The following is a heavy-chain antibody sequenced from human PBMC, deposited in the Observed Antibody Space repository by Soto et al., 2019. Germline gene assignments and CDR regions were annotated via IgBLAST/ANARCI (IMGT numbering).Heavy chain of an antibody. CDR2: VNSRGLT. Sequence: SETLSLTCSVSGVSMNNSSYYWGWIRQAPGQGLEWIGAVNSRGLTFYRTSLRNRVTMSVDTSKNGVSLKLSAVTAADTSVFYCAGHLIMTPLEARPWKFDYWGQGIPVTVSS. J-gene: IGHJ4*02. D-gene: IGHD6-6*01. CDR3: AGHLIMTPLEARPWKFDY. CDR1: GVSMNNSSYY. V-gene: IGHV4-39*01.